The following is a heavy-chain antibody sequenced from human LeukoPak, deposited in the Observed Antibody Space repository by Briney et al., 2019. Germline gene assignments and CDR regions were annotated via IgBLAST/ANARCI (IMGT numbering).Heavy chain of an antibody. CDR3: ARGREPNDY. Sequence: GRSLRLSCAASGFTFSSYAMHWVRQAPGKGLDGVAVISYDGSNKYYADSVKGRFTISRDNSKNTLYLQVNSLRAEDTAVYYCARGREPNDYWGQGTLVTVSS. D-gene: IGHD1-14*01. CDR1: GFTFSSYA. V-gene: IGHV3-30*01. J-gene: IGHJ4*02. CDR2: ISYDGSNK.